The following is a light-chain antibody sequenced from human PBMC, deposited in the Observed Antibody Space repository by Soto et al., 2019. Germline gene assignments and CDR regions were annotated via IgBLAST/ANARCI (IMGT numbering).Light chain of an antibody. Sequence: QSVLTQPASVSGSPGQSITISCTGTSSDVGTYNFVSWYQQHPGKAPKLMIYEVSSRPSGVSNLFSGSKSGNTASLTISGLQAEDEADYYCSSYSSTSTPWVFGGGTKVTVL. CDR3: SSYSSTSTPWV. CDR2: EVS. V-gene: IGLV2-14*01. J-gene: IGLJ3*02. CDR1: SSDVGTYNF.